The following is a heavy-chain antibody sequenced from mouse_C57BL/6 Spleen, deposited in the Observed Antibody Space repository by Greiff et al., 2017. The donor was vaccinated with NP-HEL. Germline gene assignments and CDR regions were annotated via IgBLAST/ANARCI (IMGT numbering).Heavy chain of an antibody. D-gene: IGHD2-3*01. V-gene: IGHV1-18*01. CDR2: INPNNGGT. Sequence: EVQLQQSGPELVKPGASVKIPCKASGYTFTDYNMDWVKQSHGKSLEWIGDINPNNGGTIYNQKFKGKATLTVDKSSSTAYMELRSLTSEDTAVYCCARGGGYYPAWFAYWGQGTLVTVSA. CDR3: ARGGGYYPAWFAY. J-gene: IGHJ3*01. CDR1: GYTFTDYN.